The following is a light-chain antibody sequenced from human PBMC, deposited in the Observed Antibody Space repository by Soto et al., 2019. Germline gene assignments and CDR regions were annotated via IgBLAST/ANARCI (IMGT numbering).Light chain of an antibody. V-gene: IGLV2-8*01. J-gene: IGLJ1*01. CDR2: EVN. Sequence: QSALTQPPSASGSPGQSVTISCSGTSSDVGGFNYVSWYQQHPGRAPKVLIYEVNKRPSGVPDRFSGSKSGSTASLTVSGLQAEDEAEYYCSSYAGSNNYVFGTGTKVTVL. CDR3: SSYAGSNNYV. CDR1: SSDVGGFNY.